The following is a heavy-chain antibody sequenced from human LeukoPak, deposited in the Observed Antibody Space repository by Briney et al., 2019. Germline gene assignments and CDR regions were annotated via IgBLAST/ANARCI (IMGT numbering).Heavy chain of an antibody. Sequence: PGGSLRLSCAASGFTFSSYTMTWVRQAPGKGLEWVSYISSSSSTIYYADSVKGRFTISRDNAKNSLYLQMNSLKTEDTAVYYCARGRVTTLYYFDYWGQGTLVTVSS. V-gene: IGHV3-48*01. CDR3: ARGRVTTLYYFDY. D-gene: IGHD4-17*01. CDR2: ISSSSSTI. CDR1: GFTFSSYT. J-gene: IGHJ4*02.